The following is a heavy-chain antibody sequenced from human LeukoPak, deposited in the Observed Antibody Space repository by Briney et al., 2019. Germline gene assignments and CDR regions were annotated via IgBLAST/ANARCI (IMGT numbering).Heavy chain of an antibody. J-gene: IGHJ3*02. CDR2: IYYSGST. V-gene: IGHV4-61*01. CDR3: AREYSGYDDDAFDI. CDR1: GGSVSSGSYY. Sequence: SETLSLTCTVSGGSVSSGSYYWSWIRQPPGQGLEWIGYIYYSGSTNYNPSLKSRVTISVDTSKNQFSPKLSSVTAADTAVYYCAREYSGYDDDAFDIWGQGTMVTVSS. D-gene: IGHD5-12*01.